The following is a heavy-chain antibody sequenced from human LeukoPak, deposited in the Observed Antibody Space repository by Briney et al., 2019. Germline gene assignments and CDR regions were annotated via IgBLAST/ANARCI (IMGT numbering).Heavy chain of an antibody. CDR3: VRGERAMVRGVHFDY. V-gene: IGHV4-34*01. J-gene: IGHJ4*02. D-gene: IGHD3-10*01. CDR1: GGSFSGYY. CDR2: INHSGST. Sequence: SETLSLTCAVYGGSFSGYYWSWIRQPPGKGLEWIGEINHSGSTNYNPSLKSRVTISVDTSKNQFSLKLSSVTAADTAVYYCVRGERAMVRGVHFDYWGQGTLVTVSS.